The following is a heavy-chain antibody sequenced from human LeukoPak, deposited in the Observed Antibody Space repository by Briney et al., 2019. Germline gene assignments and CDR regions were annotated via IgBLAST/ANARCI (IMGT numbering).Heavy chain of an antibody. J-gene: IGHJ4*02. CDR1: GYTFTRYG. CDR2: ISAYNGDT. Sequence: ASVKVSCKASGYTFTRYGISWLRQAPGQGLEWMGWISAYNGDTNYAQKLQGRVTMTTDTSTSTAYMELRRLISDDTAVYYCARDIGYCSGGSCSPYCDYWGQGTLVTVSS. CDR3: ARDIGYCSGGSCSPYCDY. D-gene: IGHD2-15*01. V-gene: IGHV1-18*04.